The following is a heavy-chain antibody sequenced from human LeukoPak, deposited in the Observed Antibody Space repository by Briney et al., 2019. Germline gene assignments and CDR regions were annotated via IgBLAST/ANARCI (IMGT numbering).Heavy chain of an antibody. CDR2: IYYSGST. J-gene: IGHJ6*02. CDR3: ARDWGSAYGGLDYYYGMDV. CDR1: GGSISSYY. Sequence: SETLSLTCTVSGGSISSYYWSRIRQPPGKGLEWIGYIYYSGSTNYNPSLKSRVTISVDTSKNQFSLKLSSVTAADTAVYYCARDWGSAYGGLDYYYGMDVWGQGTTVTVSS. D-gene: IGHD3-16*01. V-gene: IGHV4-59*12.